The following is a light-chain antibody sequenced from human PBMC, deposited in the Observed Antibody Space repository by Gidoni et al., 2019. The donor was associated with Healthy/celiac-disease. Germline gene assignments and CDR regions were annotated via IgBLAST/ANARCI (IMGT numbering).Light chain of an antibody. CDR2: WAS. J-gene: IGKJ2*01. Sequence: DIVMTQSPDSLAVSLGERATINCKSSQSVLYSSNNKNYLAWYQQKPGQPPKLLIYWASTRESGVPDRFSGSGSGTDFTLTISSLQAEDVAVYYCQQYYSTPGYTFGQXTKLEIK. CDR3: QQYYSTPGYT. CDR1: QSVLYSSNNKNY. V-gene: IGKV4-1*01.